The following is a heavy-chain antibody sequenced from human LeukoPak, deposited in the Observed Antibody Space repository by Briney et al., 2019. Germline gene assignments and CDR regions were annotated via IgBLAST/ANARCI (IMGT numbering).Heavy chain of an antibody. J-gene: IGHJ5*02. CDR3: ARGGMDGYNWNDITELPFDP. CDR1: GDSVSSNSAA. D-gene: IGHD1-20*01. Sequence: SQTLSLTCAISGDSVSSNSAAWNWSRQSPSRGLEWRGRTYYRSKWYNDYAVSVKSRITINPDTSKNQFSLQLNSVTPEDTAVYYCARGGMDGYNWNDITELPFDPWGQGTLVTVSS. CDR2: TYYRSKWYN. V-gene: IGHV6-1*01.